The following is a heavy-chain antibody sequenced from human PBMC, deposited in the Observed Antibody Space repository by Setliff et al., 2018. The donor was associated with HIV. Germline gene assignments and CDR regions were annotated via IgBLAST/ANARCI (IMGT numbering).Heavy chain of an antibody. Sequence: SETLSLTCTVSGGSISSYYWSWIRQPPGKGLEWIGCGYYSGITHYDPSLKSRVSISVDASKNQISLQLTSVTAEDTALYYCARLPQDWGQGTLVTVSS. J-gene: IGHJ4*02. CDR1: GGSISSYY. CDR3: ARLPQD. V-gene: IGHV4-59*08. CDR2: GYYSGIT.